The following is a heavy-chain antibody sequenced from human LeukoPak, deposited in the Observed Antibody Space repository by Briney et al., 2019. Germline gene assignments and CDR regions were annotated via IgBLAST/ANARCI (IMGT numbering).Heavy chain of an antibody. J-gene: IGHJ4*02. CDR3: ASSHPPYCSSPSSYPDY. CDR1: GYTFTSYG. CDR2: ISAYNGNT. V-gene: IGHV1-18*01. D-gene: IGHD2-2*01. Sequence: GASVKVSCKASGYTFTSYGISWVRQAPGQGLEWMGWISAYNGNTNYAQKLQGRVTMTTDTSTSTAYMELRSLRSDDTAVYYCASSHPPYCSSPSSYPDYWGQGTLVTVSS.